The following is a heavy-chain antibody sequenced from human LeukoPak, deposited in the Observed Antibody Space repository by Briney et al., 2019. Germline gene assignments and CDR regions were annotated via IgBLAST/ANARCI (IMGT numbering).Heavy chain of an antibody. V-gene: IGHV4-34*01. CDR3: ARPLYCSSTSCSAFDY. J-gene: IGHJ4*02. CDR1: GGSFSGYY. D-gene: IGHD2-2*01. CDR2: INHNGST. Sequence: SETLSLTCAVYGGSFSGYYWSWIRQPPGKGLEWIGEINHNGSTNYNPSLKSRVTISVDMSKNQFSLKLSSVTAADTAVYYCARPLYCSSTSCSAFDYWGQGTLVTVSS.